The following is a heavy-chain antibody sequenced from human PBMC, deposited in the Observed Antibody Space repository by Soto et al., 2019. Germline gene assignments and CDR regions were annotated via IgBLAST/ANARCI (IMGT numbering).Heavy chain of an antibody. D-gene: IGHD2-2*01. V-gene: IGHV3-66*01. J-gene: IGHJ6*02. Sequence: EVQLVESGGGLVRPGGSLRLSCAASGFTVSSNYMTWVRQAPGKGLEWVSIIYTGGSTHYADSVKGRFIISRDNFKNTLYLQMNSLRADDTAVYYCARDAWDQGYCRRSGCYADYYYGLDVWGQGTTVTVSS. CDR2: IYTGGST. CDR3: ARDAWDQGYCRRSGCYADYYYGLDV. CDR1: GFTVSSNY.